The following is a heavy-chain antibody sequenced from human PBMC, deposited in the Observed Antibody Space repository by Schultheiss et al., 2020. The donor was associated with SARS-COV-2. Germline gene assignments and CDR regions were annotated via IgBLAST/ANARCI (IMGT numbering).Heavy chain of an antibody. CDR1: GFTFSSYS. D-gene: IGHD1-26*01. CDR2: IWYDGSNQ. J-gene: IGHJ4*02. Sequence: GGSLRLSCAASGFTFSSYSMNWVRQAPGKGLEWVAFIWYDGSNQYYADSLKGRFTISKDNAKNSLYLQMNRLTDEDTAVYFCASHTWSHWFDDWGQGTQVTVSS. CDR3: ASHTWSHWFDD. V-gene: IGHV3-33*08.